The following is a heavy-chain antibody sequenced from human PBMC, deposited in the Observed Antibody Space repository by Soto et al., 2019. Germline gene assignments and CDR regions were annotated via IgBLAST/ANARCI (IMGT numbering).Heavy chain of an antibody. CDR3: ATSLAAAGYAYGMDV. CDR1: GYSFTNYW. Sequence: GESLKISCQGSGYSFTNYWIGWVRQMPGKGLEWMGIIYPGNSDSRYGPPFQGQVSFSADKSINTAYLQWSSLKASDTAIYYCATSLAAAGYAYGMDVWGQGTTVTVSS. D-gene: IGHD6-13*01. V-gene: IGHV5-51*01. CDR2: IYPGNSDS. J-gene: IGHJ6*02.